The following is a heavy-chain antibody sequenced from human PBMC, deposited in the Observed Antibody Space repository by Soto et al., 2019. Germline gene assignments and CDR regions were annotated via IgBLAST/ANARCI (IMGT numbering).Heavy chain of an antibody. J-gene: IGHJ4*02. CDR3: ARSAAPSYGSLDY. CDR1: GFTVSSNY. D-gene: IGHD5-18*01. CDR2: IYSGGST. Sequence: PGGSLRLSCAASGFTVSSNYMSWVRQAPGKGLEWVSVIYSGGSTYYADSVKGRFTISRDNSKNTLYLQMNSLRAEDTAVYYCARSAAPSYGSLDYWGQGTLVTVSS. V-gene: IGHV3-66*01.